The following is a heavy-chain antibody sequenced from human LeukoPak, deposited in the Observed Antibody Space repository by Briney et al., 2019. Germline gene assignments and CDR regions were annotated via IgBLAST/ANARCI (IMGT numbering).Heavy chain of an antibody. V-gene: IGHV4-34*01. D-gene: IGHD5-18*01. CDR1: GGSFSGYY. CDR2: INHSGST. J-gene: IGHJ3*02. Sequence: SETLSLTCAVYGGSFSGYYWSWIRQPPGKGLEWIGEINHSGSTNYNPSLKSRVTISVDTSKNQFSLKLSSVTAADTAVYYCARDLGYSYGNADAFDIWGQGTMVTVSS. CDR3: ARDLGYSYGNADAFDI.